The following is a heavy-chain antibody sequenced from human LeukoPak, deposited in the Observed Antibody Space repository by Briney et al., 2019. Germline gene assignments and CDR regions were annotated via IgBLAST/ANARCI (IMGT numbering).Heavy chain of an antibody. V-gene: IGHV3-49*03. D-gene: IGHD3-22*01. CDR1: GFILGDYA. CDR2: IRSKAYGGTT. J-gene: IGHJ6*02. CDR3: TRYYDSSGYSV. Sequence: GGSLRLSCTTSGFILGDYAMSWFRQAPGKGLEWVGFIRSKAYGGTTEYAASVKGRFTISRDDSKSIAYLQMNSLKTEDTAVYYCTRYYDSSGYSVWGQGTTVTVSS.